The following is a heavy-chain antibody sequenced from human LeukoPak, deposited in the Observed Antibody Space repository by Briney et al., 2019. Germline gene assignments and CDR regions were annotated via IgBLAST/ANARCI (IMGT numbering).Heavy chain of an antibody. CDR2: INPNSGGT. CDR1: GYTFTGYY. J-gene: IGHJ3*02. V-gene: IGHV1-2*02. Sequence: ASVKVSCKASGYTFTGYYMHWVRQAPGQGLEWMGWINPNSGGTNYAQKFQGRVTMTRDTSISTAYMELSRPRSDDTAVYYCARDPPSRSRSAFDIWGQGTMVTVSS. CDR3: ARDPPSRSRSAFDI.